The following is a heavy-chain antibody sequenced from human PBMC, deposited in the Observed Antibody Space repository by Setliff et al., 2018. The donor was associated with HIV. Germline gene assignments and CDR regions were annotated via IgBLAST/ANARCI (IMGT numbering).Heavy chain of an antibody. V-gene: IGHV1-69*05. CDR2: IIPIFGTA. CDR1: GGTFSSYA. Sequence: SVKVSCKASGGTFSSYAISWVRQAPGQGLEWMGGIIPIFGTANYAQKFQGRATITTDESTSTAYMELSSLRSEDTAVYYCAREEQQLEYNWFQFDTWAQGTQVTVSS. D-gene: IGHD6-13*01. J-gene: IGHJ5*02. CDR3: AREEQQLEYNWFQFDT.